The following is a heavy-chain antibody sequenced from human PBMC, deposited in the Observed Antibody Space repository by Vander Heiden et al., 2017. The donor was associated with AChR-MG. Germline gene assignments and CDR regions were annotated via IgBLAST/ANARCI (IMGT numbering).Heavy chain of an antibody. CDR2: IYYSGST. CDR1: GRSISSYY. D-gene: IGHD2-21*01. CDR3: ARHTGLILAAFDI. Sequence: QVQLQASGPGLMKPSETLSLTCTVSGRSISSYYWSWNRQPPGKGLEGMGYIYYSGSTNYNPSRKSRVTISVDTSKNQFSLKRSSVTAADTAVYYCARHTGLILAAFDIWGQGTMVTVSS. J-gene: IGHJ3*02. V-gene: IGHV4-59*08.